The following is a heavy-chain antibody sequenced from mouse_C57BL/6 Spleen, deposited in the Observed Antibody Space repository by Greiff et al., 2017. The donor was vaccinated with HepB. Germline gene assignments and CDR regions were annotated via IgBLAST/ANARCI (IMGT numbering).Heavy chain of an antibody. V-gene: IGHV2-5*01. CDR3: AKNPPLDWDWAMDY. CDR2: IWRGGST. D-gene: IGHD4-1*01. CDR1: GFSLTSYG. J-gene: IGHJ4*01. Sequence: QVQLKQSGPGLVQPSQSLSITCTVSGFSLTSYGVHWVRQSPGKGLEWLGVIWRGGSTDYKAAFMSRLSITKDNSKSQVFFKMNSLQADDTAIYYCAKNPPLDWDWAMDYWGQGTSVTVSS.